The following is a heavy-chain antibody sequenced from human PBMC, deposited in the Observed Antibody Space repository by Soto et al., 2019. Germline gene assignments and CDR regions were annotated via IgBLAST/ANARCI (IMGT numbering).Heavy chain of an antibody. D-gene: IGHD3-10*01. Sequence: QVQLVQSGAEVKKPGSSVKVSCKASGGTFSSLAISWVRQAPGQGLEWMGGLVPVFGTANYAQKFQDRVTITADKSTSTSYMELSSLRSEDTAVYYCARSPGVFDYWGQGNLVTVSS. CDR3: ARSPGVFDY. CDR2: LVPVFGTA. V-gene: IGHV1-69*06. CDR1: GGTFSSLA. J-gene: IGHJ4*02.